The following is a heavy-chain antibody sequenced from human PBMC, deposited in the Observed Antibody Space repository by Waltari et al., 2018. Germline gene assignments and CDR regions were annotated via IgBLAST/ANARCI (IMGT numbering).Heavy chain of an antibody. CDR2: IYYSGST. V-gene: IGHV4-59*01. D-gene: IGHD3-10*01. J-gene: IGHJ4*02. CDR1: GGSISSYY. Sequence: QVQLQESGPGRVKPSETLSLTCTVPGGSISSYYWSWIRQPPGKGLEWIGYIYYSGSTNYNPSLKSRVTISVDTSKNQFSLKLSSVTAADTAVYYCARTYYYGSGFDYWGQGTLVTVSS. CDR3: ARTYYYGSGFDY.